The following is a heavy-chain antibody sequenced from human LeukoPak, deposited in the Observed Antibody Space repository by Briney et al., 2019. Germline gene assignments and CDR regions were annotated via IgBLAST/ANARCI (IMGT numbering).Heavy chain of an antibody. Sequence: PSETLSLTCTVSGGSISSYYWSWIRQPAGKGLEWVANIKQDGSEKYFVDSVKGRFAISRDNAKNSLYLQMNSLRAEDTAVYYCARGLYGDQFADYFDYWGQGTLVTVSS. J-gene: IGHJ4*02. V-gene: IGHV3-7*01. D-gene: IGHD4-17*01. CDR1: GGSISSYY. CDR2: IKQDGSEK. CDR3: ARGLYGDQFADYFDY.